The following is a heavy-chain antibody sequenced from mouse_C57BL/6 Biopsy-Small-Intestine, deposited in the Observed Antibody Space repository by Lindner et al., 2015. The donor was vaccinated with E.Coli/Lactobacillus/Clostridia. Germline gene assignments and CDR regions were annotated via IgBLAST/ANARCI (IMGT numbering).Heavy chain of an antibody. CDR2: INPGSGGT. CDR3: ARGRITTGYYFDY. D-gene: IGHD2-4*01. J-gene: IGHJ2*01. V-gene: IGHV1-54*01. CDR1: GYAFTNYL. Sequence: VQLQESGAELVRPGTSVKVSCKASGYAFTNYLIEWVKQRPGQGLEWIGVINPGSGGTNFNEKFKGKATLNADKSSSTAYMQLSSLTSEDSAVYFCARGRITTGYYFDYWGQGTTLTVSS.